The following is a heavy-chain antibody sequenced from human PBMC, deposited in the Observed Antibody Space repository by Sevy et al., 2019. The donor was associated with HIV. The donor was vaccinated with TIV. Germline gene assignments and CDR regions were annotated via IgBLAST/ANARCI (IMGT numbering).Heavy chain of an antibody. V-gene: IGHV3-23*01. Sequence: GGSLRLSCAASGVTFNSYVMSWVRQAPGKGLEWVSTISGSGGNTYYADSVKGRFTISRDNSKNTVYLQMNSLRAEDTAVYYCAKEDPGGDEVWGQGTTVTVSS. CDR3: AKEDPGGDEV. D-gene: IGHD3-10*01. CDR1: GVTFNSYV. CDR2: ISGSGGNT. J-gene: IGHJ6*02.